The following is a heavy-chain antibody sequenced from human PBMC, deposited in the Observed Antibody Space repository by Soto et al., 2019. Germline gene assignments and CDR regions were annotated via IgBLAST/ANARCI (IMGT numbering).Heavy chain of an antibody. V-gene: IGHV2-70*11. D-gene: IGHD3-22*01. CDR3: ARIRPHGGTMIDIDY. J-gene: IGHJ4*02. CDR2: IDWDDDK. CDR1: GFSLSTSGMC. Sequence: SGPTLVNPTQTLTLTCPFSGFSLSTSGMCVSWIRQPPGKALEWLARIDWDDDKYYSTSLKTRLTISKDTSKNQVVLTMTNMDPVDIATYYCARIRPHGGTMIDIDYWGQGTLVTVSS.